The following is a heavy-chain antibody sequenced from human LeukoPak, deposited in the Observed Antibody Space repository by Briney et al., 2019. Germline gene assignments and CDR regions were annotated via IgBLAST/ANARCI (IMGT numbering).Heavy chain of an antibody. CDR2: IYYSGGT. CDR3: AGRIAVAVSADAFDI. CDR1: GGSISSSSYY. D-gene: IGHD6-19*01. V-gene: IGHV4-39*01. J-gene: IGHJ3*02. Sequence: PSETLSLTCTVSGGSISSSSYYWGWIRQPPGKRLEWIGSIYYSGGTYYNPSLKSRVTISVDTSKNQFSLKLSSATAADTAVYYCAGRIAVAVSADAFDIWGQGTMVTVSS.